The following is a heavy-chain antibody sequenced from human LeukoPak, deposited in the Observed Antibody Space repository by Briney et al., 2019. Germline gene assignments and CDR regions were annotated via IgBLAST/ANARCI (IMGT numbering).Heavy chain of an antibody. CDR3: ARVKTYTADY. CDR1: GFSFSSYA. CDR2: ISYDGSNK. Sequence: GRSLGLSCAASGFSFSSYAMHWVRQAPGRGLEWVAVISYDGSNKYYADSVRGRFTISRDNSKNTLYLQMNSLRPEDTAVYYCARVKTYTADYWGQGTLVTVSS. D-gene: IGHD4-11*01. J-gene: IGHJ4*02. V-gene: IGHV3-30-3*01.